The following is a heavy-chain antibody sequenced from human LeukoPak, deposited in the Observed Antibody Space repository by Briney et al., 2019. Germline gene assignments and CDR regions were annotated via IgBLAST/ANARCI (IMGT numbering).Heavy chain of an antibody. CDR2: INHSGST. CDR1: GGSFSGYY. V-gene: IGHV4-34*01. D-gene: IGHD3-10*01. Sequence: SETLSLTCAVYGGSFSGYYWSWIRQPPGKGLEWIGEINHSGSTNYNPSLTSRVTISVDTSKNQFSLKLSSVTAADTAVYYCARAHSTRGAFDIWGQGTMVTVSS. J-gene: IGHJ3*02. CDR3: ARAHSTRGAFDI.